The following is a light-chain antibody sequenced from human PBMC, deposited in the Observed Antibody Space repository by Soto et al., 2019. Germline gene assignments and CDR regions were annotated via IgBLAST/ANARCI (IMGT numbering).Light chain of an antibody. CDR1: ETISSN. Sequence: EIVMTQSPATLSMSPGERATLSCRASETISSNLVWYQQKPGQAPRLLIHGASTRATGIPARFSGSGSGTEFTLPISSLQSEPFAVYYCQQYKYWPRTFGQGTKVEIK. J-gene: IGKJ1*01. V-gene: IGKV3D-15*01. CDR3: QQYKYWPRT. CDR2: GAS.